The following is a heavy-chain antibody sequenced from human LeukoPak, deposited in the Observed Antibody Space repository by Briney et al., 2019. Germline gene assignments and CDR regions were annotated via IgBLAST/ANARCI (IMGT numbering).Heavy chain of an antibody. CDR1: GFNFIDYS. CDR3: ARDHRYAFDN. Sequence: PGGSLRLSCAASGFNFIDYSMNWVRQAPGKGLEWISYIGISSGNTKYADSVKGRFTISRDKSRNSLYLQMNSLRVEDTAMYYCARDHRYAFDNWGDGTLVTDSS. D-gene: IGHD5-12*01. J-gene: IGHJ4*01. V-gene: IGHV3-21*05. CDR2: IGISSGNT.